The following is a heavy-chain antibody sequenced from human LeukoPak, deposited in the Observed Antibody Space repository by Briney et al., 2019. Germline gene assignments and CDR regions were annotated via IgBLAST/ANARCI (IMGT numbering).Heavy chain of an antibody. D-gene: IGHD3-10*01. V-gene: IGHV3-23*01. J-gene: IGHJ3*02. CDR2: ISGSGGST. Sequence: GGSLRLSCAASGFTFSSYAMSWVRQAPGKGLEWVSAISGSGGSTYYADSVKGRFTISRDNSKNTLYLQMNSLRAEDTAVYYSAKHGVLLWFGELQHAFDIWGQGTMVTVSS. CDR1: GFTFSSYA. CDR3: AKHGVLLWFGELQHAFDI.